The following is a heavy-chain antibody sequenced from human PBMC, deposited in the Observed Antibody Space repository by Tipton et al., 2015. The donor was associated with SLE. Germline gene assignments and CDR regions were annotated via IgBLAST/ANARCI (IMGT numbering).Heavy chain of an antibody. D-gene: IGHD3-22*01. V-gene: IGHV4-34*01. CDR1: GGSFSGYY. CDR2: INHSGST. Sequence: LRLPCAVYGGSFSGYYWSWIRQPPGKGLEWIGEINHSGSTNYNPSLKSRVTISVDTSKNQFSLKLSSVTAADTAVYYCARGPDFYDSSGSYDYWGQGTLVTVSS. J-gene: IGHJ4*02. CDR3: ARGPDFYDSSGSYDY.